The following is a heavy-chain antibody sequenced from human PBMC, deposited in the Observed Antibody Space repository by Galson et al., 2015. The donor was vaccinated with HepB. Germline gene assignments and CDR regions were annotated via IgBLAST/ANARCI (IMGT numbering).Heavy chain of an antibody. V-gene: IGHV1-18*04. J-gene: IGHJ6*02. D-gene: IGHD1-26*01. Sequence: SVKVSCKASGYTFTSYGISWVRQAPGQGLEWMGWISAYNGNTNYAQKLQGRVTMTTDTSTSTAYMELRSLRSDDTAVYYCARAPQVGAKTGYYYYGMDVWGQGTTVTVSS. CDR1: GYTFTSYG. CDR2: ISAYNGNT. CDR3: ARAPQVGAKTGYYYYGMDV.